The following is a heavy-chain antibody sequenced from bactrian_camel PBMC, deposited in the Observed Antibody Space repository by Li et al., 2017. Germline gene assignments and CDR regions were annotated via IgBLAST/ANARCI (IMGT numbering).Heavy chain of an antibody. CDR3: AAKGSRLCSLTTVDPAFGY. CDR2: LDFDGRT. J-gene: IGHJ6*01. D-gene: IGHD5*01. Sequence: VQLVESGGGSVQAGGSLRISCAASGLTFDTQCVAWFRQAPGQDREAVAILDFDGRTNYATSVKGRFTISRDNAKNILYLQMDDLKPEDSAMYFCAAKGSRLCSLTTVDPAFGYWGQGTQVTVS. CDR1: GLTFDTQC. V-gene: IGHV3S55*01.